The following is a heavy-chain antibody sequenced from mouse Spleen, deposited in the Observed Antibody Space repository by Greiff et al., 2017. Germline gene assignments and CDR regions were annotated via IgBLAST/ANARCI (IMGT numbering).Heavy chain of an antibody. J-gene: IGHJ1*01. CDR3: ARKLSYVHFDV. V-gene: IGHV1-55*01. Sequence: VQVVESGPELVKPGASVKMSCKASGYTFTSYWITWVKQRPGQGLEWIGDIYPGSGSTNYNEKFKSKATLTVDTSSSTAYMQLSSLTSEDSAVYYCARKLSYVHFDVWGAGTTVTVSS. D-gene: IGHD1-1*01. CDR2: IYPGSGST. CDR1: GYTFTSYW.